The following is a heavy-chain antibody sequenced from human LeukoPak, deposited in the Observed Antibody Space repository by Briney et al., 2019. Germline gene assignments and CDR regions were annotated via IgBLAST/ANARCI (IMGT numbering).Heavy chain of an antibody. J-gene: IGHJ4*02. Sequence: SETLSLTCTVSGVSISSYYWSWIRQPPGKGLEWIGYIYYSGSTNYNPSLKSRVTISVDTSKNQFSLKLSSVTAADTAVYYCARQWLSQGGVDYWGQGTLVTVSS. V-gene: IGHV4-59*08. CDR3: ARQWLSQGGVDY. D-gene: IGHD6-19*01. CDR2: IYYSGST. CDR1: GVSISSYY.